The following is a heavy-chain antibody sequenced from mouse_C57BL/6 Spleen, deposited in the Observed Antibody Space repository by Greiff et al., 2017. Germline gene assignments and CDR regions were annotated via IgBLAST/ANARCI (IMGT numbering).Heavy chain of an antibody. CDR1: GFTFSDYY. J-gene: IGHJ3*01. Sequence: EVKVVESEGGLVQPGSSMKLSCTASGFTFSDYYMAWVRQVPEKGLEWVANINYDGSSTYYLDSLKSRFIISRDNAKNILYLQMSSLKSEDTATYYCARDDYEGFAYWGQGTLVTVSA. CDR2: INYDGSST. CDR3: ARDDYEGFAY. D-gene: IGHD2-4*01. V-gene: IGHV5-16*01.